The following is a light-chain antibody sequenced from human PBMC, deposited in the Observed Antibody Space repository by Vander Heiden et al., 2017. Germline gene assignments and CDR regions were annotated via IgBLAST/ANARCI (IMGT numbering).Light chain of an antibody. V-gene: IGKV3-20*01. J-gene: IGKJ1*01. CDR3: QQYGSSPVT. CDR1: QSVSSSY. CDR2: GAS. Sequence: EIALTQSPGPLSLSPGERATLSCRTSQSVSSSYLAWYQQKPGQAPRLLIYGASSRATGIPDRFSGSGSGTDFTLTISRLEAEDFAVYYCQQYGSSPVTFGQGTKVEIK.